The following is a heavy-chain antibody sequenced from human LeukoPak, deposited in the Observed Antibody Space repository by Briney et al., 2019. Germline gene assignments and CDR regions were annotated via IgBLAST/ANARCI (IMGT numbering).Heavy chain of an antibody. V-gene: IGHV3-7*01. CDR3: ARADGVGVATPYFQH. Sequence: GGSLRLSCAASGFTFSDYWMSWVRQAPGKGLEWVSNINQDGSEKHYLDSVRGRFTISTDNAKNTLYLQMYSLRAEDTAVYYCARADGVGVATPYFQHWGQGTLVTVSS. CDR1: GFTFSDYW. J-gene: IGHJ1*01. CDR2: INQDGSEK. D-gene: IGHD6-19*01.